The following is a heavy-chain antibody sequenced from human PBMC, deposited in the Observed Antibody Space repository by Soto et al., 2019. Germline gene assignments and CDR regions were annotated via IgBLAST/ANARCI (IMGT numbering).Heavy chain of an antibody. CDR3: ARVVVVPAATNYYYYYMDV. Sequence: PSETLSLTCTVSGGSISSGGYYWSWIRQHPGKGLEWIGYIYYSGSTYYNPSLKSRVTISVDTSKNQFSLKLSSVTAAGTAVYYCARVVVVPAATNYYYYYMDVWGKGTTVTVSS. J-gene: IGHJ6*03. CDR2: IYYSGST. CDR1: GGSISSGGYY. V-gene: IGHV4-31*03. D-gene: IGHD2-2*01.